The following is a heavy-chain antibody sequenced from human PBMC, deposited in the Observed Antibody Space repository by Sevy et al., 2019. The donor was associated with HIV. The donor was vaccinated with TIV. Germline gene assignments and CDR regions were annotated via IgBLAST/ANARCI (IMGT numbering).Heavy chain of an antibody. V-gene: IGHV3-23*01. CDR3: RYHRRNSKDRPNMERNRLGRGGTGINYCAKGGGGHYDPDEIGYYFYYYNMDV. Sequence: GGSLRLSCAVSGFSFDSYGMTWVRQAPGKGLEWVSGISGSGTRTYYADSVKGRFSISRDNSKNRLYLQMNSLRHEDTGQGRLRYHRRNSKDRPNMERNRLGRGGTGINYCAKGGGGHYDPDEIGYYFYYYNMDVWGKGTTVTVSS. D-gene: IGHD3-22*01. CDR2: ISGSGTRT. CDR1: GFSFDSYG. J-gene: IGHJ6*03.